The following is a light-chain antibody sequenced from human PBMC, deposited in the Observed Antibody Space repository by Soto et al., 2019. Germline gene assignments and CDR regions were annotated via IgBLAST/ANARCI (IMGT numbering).Light chain of an antibody. CDR2: EVS. Sequence: QSVLTQPASVSGSPGQSITISCTGNSSDVGSYNLVSWYQHHPGKAPKLMIYEVSKRPSGASNRFSGSKSGNTAPLTISGLQAEDEADYYCCSNAGSSSYVFGTGTKVTVL. V-gene: IGLV2-23*02. CDR3: CSNAGSSSYV. J-gene: IGLJ1*01. CDR1: SSDVGSYNL.